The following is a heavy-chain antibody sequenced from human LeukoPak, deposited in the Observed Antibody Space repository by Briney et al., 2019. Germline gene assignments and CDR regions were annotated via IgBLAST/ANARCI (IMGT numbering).Heavy chain of an antibody. CDR3: ARGLRVLVAYLDY. J-gene: IGHJ4*02. Sequence: PGGSLRLSCAASGFTFSSYSMNWVRQAPGKGLEWVSYISSSSSTIYYADSVKGRFTISRDNAKNSLYLQMNSLRAEDTAVYYCARGLRVLVAYLDYWGQGTLVTVSS. CDR1: GFTFSSYS. CDR2: ISSSSSTI. D-gene: IGHD2-2*01. V-gene: IGHV3-48*01.